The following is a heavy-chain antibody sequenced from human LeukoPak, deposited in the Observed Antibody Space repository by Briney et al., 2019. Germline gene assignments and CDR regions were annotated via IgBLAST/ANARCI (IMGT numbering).Heavy chain of an antibody. CDR3: ATDTYYFDY. CDR1: GYTFTNYD. CDR2: MNPNSGNT. Sequence: GASVKVSCKASGYTFTNYDINWVRQATGQGLEWLGWMNPNSGNTGYAQKFQGRVAMTRNTSITTAYMELSSLRPEDTAVYYCATDTYYFDYWGQGTLVTVSS. D-gene: IGHD3-16*01. V-gene: IGHV1-8*01. J-gene: IGHJ4*02.